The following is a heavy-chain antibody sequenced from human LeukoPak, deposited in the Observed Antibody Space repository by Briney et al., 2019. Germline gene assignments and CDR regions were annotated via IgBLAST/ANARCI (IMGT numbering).Heavy chain of an antibody. CDR1: GYTHTELS. D-gene: IGHD5-12*01. V-gene: IGHV1-24*01. CDR2: FDTEDGET. CDR3: ATYVDIVATTNTRSFDI. J-gene: IGHJ3*02. Sequence: ASVNVSRMVSGYTHTELSMHGVRQAPAKGLEWMGGFDTEDGETIYAQKFQGRVTMTEDTSTDTAYMELSSLRSEDTAVYYCATYVDIVATTNTRSFDIWGQGTMVTVSS.